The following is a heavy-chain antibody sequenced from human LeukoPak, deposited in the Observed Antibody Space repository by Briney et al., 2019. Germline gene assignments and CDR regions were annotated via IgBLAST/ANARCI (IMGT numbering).Heavy chain of an antibody. J-gene: IGHJ4*02. CDR1: GYTFSGYY. Sequence: ASVKVSCKASGYTFSGYYMHWVRQAPGQGLEWMGWINPNSGDTNYAQKFQGRVTMTRDTSISTAYMELSRLRSDDTAVYYCARDRYSGSYGDWGQGTLVTVSS. D-gene: IGHD1-26*01. CDR2: INPNSGDT. V-gene: IGHV1-2*02. CDR3: ARDRYSGSYGD.